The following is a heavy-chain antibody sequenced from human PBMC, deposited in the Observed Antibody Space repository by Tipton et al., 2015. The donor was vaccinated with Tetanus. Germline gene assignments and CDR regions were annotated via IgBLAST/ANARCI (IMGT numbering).Heavy chain of an antibody. CDR3: AFLPKHWLVPSFDP. J-gene: IGHJ5*02. Sequence: TLSLTCSVSGGSINSGTFYWDWIRQTPGKGLEWIGNIYYNGNTLQNPSLKSRLTMSLDKSKNHFSLNLTSVTAADTAVYYCAFLPKHWLVPSFDPWGQGTLVTVSS. V-gene: IGHV4-39*02. CDR2: IYYNGNT. CDR1: GGSINSGTFY. D-gene: IGHD6-19*01.